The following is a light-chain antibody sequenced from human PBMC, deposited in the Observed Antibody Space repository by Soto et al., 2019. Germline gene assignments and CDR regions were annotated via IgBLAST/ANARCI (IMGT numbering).Light chain of an antibody. CDR1: QSISSW. CDR2: KAS. CDR3: QQYTSHSST. Sequence: DIPIAQSRSSLSPSVGDRGASTCGASQSISSWLAWYQQKPGKAPKLLIYKASSLESGVPSRFSCSGSGTEITLISSLVHPDDPVSYSRQQYTSHSSTFGQGTKVDIK. V-gene: IGKV1-5*03. J-gene: IGKJ1*01.